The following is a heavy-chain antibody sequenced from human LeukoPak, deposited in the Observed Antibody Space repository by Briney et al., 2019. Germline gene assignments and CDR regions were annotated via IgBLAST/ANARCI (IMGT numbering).Heavy chain of an antibody. CDR2: IDSSGST. D-gene: IGHD1-26*01. Sequence: PSETLSLTCTASGGSISSYYWSWIRQPPGKGLEWIGFIDSSGSTNYNPSLKSRVTISVDTSKNQFSLKLSSVTAADTAVYYCARIKVGATVDYWGQGTLVTVSS. J-gene: IGHJ4*02. V-gene: IGHV4-59*01. CDR3: ARIKVGATVDY. CDR1: GGSISSYY.